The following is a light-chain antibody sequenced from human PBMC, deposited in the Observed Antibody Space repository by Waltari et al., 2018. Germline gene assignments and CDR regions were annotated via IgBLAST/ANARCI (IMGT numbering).Light chain of an antibody. V-gene: IGKV1-6*01. CDR2: AAS. CDR1: QDIRND. CDR3: LQDYSYPYT. J-gene: IGKJ2*01. Sequence: AIQITQSPSSLSTFLGDRVTIPFRASQDIRNDLGWYQKKSGKAPKLLIYAASSLQSGAPSRFSGSGSGTDFTLTISGLQPEDFATYYCLQDYSYPYTFGQGTKLEIK.